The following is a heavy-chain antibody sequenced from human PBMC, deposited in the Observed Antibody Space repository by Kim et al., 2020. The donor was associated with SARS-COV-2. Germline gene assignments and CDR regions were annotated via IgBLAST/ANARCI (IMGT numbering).Heavy chain of an antibody. CDR1: GFTFSSYG. CDR2: IWYDGSNK. D-gene: IGHD3-10*01. V-gene: IGHV3-33*06. CDR3: AKDRTRITMVRGVKGGPSPFDY. Sequence: GGSLRLSCAASGFTFSSYGMHWVRQAPGKGLEWVAVIWYDGSNKYYADSVKGRFTISRDNSKNTLYLQMNSLRAEDTAVYYCAKDRTRITMVRGVKGGPSPFDYWGQGTLVTVSS. J-gene: IGHJ4*02.